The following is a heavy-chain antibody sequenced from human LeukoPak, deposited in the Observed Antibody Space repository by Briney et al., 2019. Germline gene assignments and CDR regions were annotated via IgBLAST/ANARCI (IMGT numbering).Heavy chain of an antibody. V-gene: IGHV1-2*02. D-gene: IGHD6-13*01. CDR2: INPNSGGT. CDR3: ARSAESSSWVEFDY. Sequence: ASVKVSCKTFGYPFSSCGINWVRQAPGQGLEWMGWINPNSGGTNYAQKFQVRGTMTRDTSISTAYMELSRLRSDDTAVYYCARSAESSSWVEFDYWGQGTLVTVSS. CDR1: GYPFSSCG. J-gene: IGHJ4*02.